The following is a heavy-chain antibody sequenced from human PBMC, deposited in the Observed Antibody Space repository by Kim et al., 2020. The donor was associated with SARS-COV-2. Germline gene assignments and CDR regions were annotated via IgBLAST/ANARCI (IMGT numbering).Heavy chain of an antibody. CDR2: IYYSGST. J-gene: IGHJ4*02. V-gene: IGHV4-39*01. CDR3: ARLEAAAGISLDY. D-gene: IGHD6-13*01. CDR1: GGSISSSSYY. Sequence: SETLSLTCTVSGGSISSSSYYWGWIRQPPGKGLEWIGSIYYSGSTYYNPSLKSRVTISVDTSKNQFSLKLSSVTAADTAVYYCARLEAAAGISLDYWGQG.